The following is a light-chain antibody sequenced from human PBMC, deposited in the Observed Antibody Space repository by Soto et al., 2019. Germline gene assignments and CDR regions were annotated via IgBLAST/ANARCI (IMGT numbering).Light chain of an antibody. CDR3: QSSDGGRSASV. CDR1: SSNMGAGHV. J-gene: IGLJ2*01. CDR2: GSS. V-gene: IGLV1-40*01. Sequence: QAVVTQPPSVSGAPGQRVTISCTGSSSNMGAGHVVHWYQQFPGRAPNLLIYGSSNRPSGVPDRFSGSKSGTSASLAITGLQAEDEADYYCQSSDGGRSASVFGGGTKVTVL.